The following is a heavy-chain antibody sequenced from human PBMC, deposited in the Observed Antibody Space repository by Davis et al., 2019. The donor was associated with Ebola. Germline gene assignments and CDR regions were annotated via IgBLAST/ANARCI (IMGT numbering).Heavy chain of an antibody. CDR1: GFTFSSYS. J-gene: IGHJ4*02. CDR2: IFSGGKI. CDR3: ADVETGSAY. V-gene: IGHV3-66*01. D-gene: IGHD1-1*01. Sequence: PGGSLRLSCAASGFTFSSYSMNWVRQAPGKGLEWVSSIFSGGKIFYADSVKGRFSISRDTSKNMLYLQMSSLRVEDTGVYYCADVETGSAYWGQGTLVTVSS.